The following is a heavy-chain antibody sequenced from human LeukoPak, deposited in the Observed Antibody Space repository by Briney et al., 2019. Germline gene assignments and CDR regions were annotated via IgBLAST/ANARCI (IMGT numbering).Heavy chain of an antibody. J-gene: IGHJ6*02. CDR3: ARGRKVVPNLYYYYGMDV. V-gene: IGHV1-8*02. CDR2: MNPNSGNT. Sequence: ASVKVSCKASGGTFSSYDINWVRQATGQGLEWMGWMNPNSGNTGYAQKFQGRVTMTRNTSISTAYMELSSLRSDDTAVYYCARGRKVVPNLYYYYGMDVWGQGTTVTVSS. CDR1: GGTFSSYD. D-gene: IGHD2-15*01.